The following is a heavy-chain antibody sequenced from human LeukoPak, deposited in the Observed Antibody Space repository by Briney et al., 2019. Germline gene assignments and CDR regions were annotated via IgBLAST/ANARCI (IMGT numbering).Heavy chain of an antibody. Sequence: SQTLSLTCAISGDSVSGNSAAWNWIRQSPSRGLEWLGRTYYRSKWYNDYALSVKSRISINPDTSKNQFSLQLNSVTPEDRAVYYCARSSIRPSIDAFDMWGQGTMVTVSS. CDR2: TYYRSKWYN. V-gene: IGHV6-1*01. CDR1: GDSVSGNSAA. D-gene: IGHD3-3*02. J-gene: IGHJ3*02. CDR3: ARSSIRPSIDAFDM.